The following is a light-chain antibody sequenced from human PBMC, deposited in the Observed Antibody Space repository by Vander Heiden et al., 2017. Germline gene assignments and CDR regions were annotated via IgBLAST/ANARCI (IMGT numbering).Light chain of an antibody. V-gene: IGLV4-69*01. J-gene: IGLJ3*02. CDR2: VNSDGSH. CDR1: SGHSRYA. CDR3: QTWGTGIQV. Sequence: SSSLGSSVKLTCTLTSGHSRYAIAWHQQQPEKGPRYLMKVNSDGSHSKGDGIPDRFSGSSSGAERYLTISSLQSEDEADYYCQTWGTGIQVFGGGTKLTVL.